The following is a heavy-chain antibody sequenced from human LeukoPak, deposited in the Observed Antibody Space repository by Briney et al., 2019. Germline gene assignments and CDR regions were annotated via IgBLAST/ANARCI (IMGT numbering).Heavy chain of an antibody. V-gene: IGHV3-48*01. D-gene: IGHD3-22*01. J-gene: IGHJ4*02. Sequence: GGSLRLSCAASGFTFSSYSMNWVRQAPGKGLEWVSYISSSSSTIYYADSVEGRFTISRDNAKNSLYLQMNSLRAEDTAVYYCARASPTYYYDSSGYSNFDYWGQGTLVTVSS. CDR3: ARASPTYYYDSSGYSNFDY. CDR2: ISSSSSTI. CDR1: GFTFSSYS.